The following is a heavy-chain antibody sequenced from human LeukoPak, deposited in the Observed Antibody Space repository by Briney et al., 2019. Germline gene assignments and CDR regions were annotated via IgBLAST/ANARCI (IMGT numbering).Heavy chain of an antibody. CDR1: GGSISSYY. Sequence: SETLSLTCTVSGGSISSYYWSWIRQPAGKGLEWIGRIYTSGSTNYNPSLKSRVTMSVDTSKNQSSLKLSSVTAADTAVYYCARSGSDYYDSSGYYDYWGQGTLVTVSS. J-gene: IGHJ4*02. CDR2: IYTSGST. V-gene: IGHV4-4*07. D-gene: IGHD3-22*01. CDR3: ARSGSDYYDSSGYYDY.